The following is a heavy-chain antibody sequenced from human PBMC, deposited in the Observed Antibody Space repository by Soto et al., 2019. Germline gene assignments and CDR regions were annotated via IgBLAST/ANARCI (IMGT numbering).Heavy chain of an antibody. CDR3: AKVGHITMVRGVPYDP. Sequence: EVQLLESGGGLVQPGGSLRLSCAASGFTFSSYAMSWVRQAPGKGLEWVSAISGSGGSTYYADSVKGRFTISRDNSKNPLYLQMNSLRAEDTAVYYCAKVGHITMVRGVPYDPWGQGTLVTVSS. CDR1: GFTFSSYA. CDR2: ISGSGGST. D-gene: IGHD3-10*01. V-gene: IGHV3-23*01. J-gene: IGHJ5*02.